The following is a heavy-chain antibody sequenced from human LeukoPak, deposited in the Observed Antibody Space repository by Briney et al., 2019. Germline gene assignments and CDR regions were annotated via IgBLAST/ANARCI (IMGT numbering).Heavy chain of an antibody. CDR3: ATHGYSFSWYSAFDI. D-gene: IGHD6-13*01. CDR1: GXSISSSSYY. Sequence: KTSETLSLTCTVSGXSISSSSYYWGWIRQPPGKGLEWIGNIYNSGSTYYNPSLKSRVTISVDTSKNQFSLKLNSVTAADTAVYYCATHGYSFSWYSAFDIWGQGTMVTVSS. CDR2: IYNSGST. J-gene: IGHJ3*02. V-gene: IGHV4-39*01.